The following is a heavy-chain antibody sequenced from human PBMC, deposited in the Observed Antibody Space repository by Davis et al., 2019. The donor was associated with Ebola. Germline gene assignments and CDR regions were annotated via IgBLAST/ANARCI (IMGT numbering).Heavy chain of an antibody. CDR1: GFTFSSYG. CDR2: IRSKANSYAT. V-gene: IGHV3-73*01. CDR3: TQSGSRDY. J-gene: IGHJ4*02. Sequence: GESLKISCAASGFTFSSYGMHWLRQASGKGLEWVGRIRSKANSYATAYAASVKGMFTISSDDSKNTAYLQMNSLKTEDTAVYYCTQSGSRDYWGQETLVTVSS. D-gene: IGHD1-26*01.